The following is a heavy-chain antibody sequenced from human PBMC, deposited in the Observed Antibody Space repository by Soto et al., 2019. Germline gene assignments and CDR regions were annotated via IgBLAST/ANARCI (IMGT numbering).Heavy chain of an antibody. V-gene: IGHV1-18*01. D-gene: IGHD2-2*01. J-gene: IGHJ6*02. CDR3: ARDVVVVPAAIGRYYYYGMDV. CDR1: GYTFTSYG. Sequence: GASVKVSCKASGYTFTSYGISSVRQAPGQGLEWMGWISAYNGNTNYAQKLQGRVTMNTHTSTSTAYMELRSLRSDDTAVYYCARDVVVVPAAIGRYYYYGMDVWGQGTTVTVSS. CDR2: ISAYNGNT.